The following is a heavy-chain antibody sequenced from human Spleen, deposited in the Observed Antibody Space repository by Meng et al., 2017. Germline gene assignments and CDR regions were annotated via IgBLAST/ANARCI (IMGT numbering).Heavy chain of an antibody. CDR2: INPDGSST. D-gene: IGHD5-12*01. CDR3: SKDYTGSDDY. J-gene: IGHJ4*02. CDR1: GFTFSRYW. V-gene: IGHV3-74*01. Sequence: EVQLVESGGRLVQPGGSLRLSCAASGFTFSRYWMNWVRQVPGQGLVWVSRINPDGSSTSYADYVKGRFTISRDNAKNTLYLQMTSLRAEDTAVYYCSKDYTGSDDYWGQGTLVTVSS.